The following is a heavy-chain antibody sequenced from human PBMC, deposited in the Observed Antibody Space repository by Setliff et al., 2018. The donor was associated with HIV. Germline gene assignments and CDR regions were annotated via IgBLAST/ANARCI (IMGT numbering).Heavy chain of an antibody. CDR2: IYPGDSET. Sequence: GESLTISCKASGYSFSNYWIGWVRQMPGKGLEWMGIIYPGDSETRYSPSFQGQVTISADKSIGTAYLQWSSLKASDTAMYYCARQRTSGWYGHDAFDIWGQGTMVTVSS. CDR3: ARQRTSGWYGHDAFDI. CDR1: GYSFSNYW. V-gene: IGHV5-51*01. J-gene: IGHJ3*02. D-gene: IGHD6-19*01.